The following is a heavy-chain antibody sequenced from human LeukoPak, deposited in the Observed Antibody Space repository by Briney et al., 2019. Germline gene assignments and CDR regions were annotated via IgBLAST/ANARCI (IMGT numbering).Heavy chain of an antibody. CDR2: MRGRGI. CDR3: ARRSLSTGGHAFDV. V-gene: IGHV3-11*01. J-gene: IGHJ3*01. CDR1: GFTFSDHN. Sequence: GGSPRLSCAATGFTFSDHNMGGRRRALGRGRVETSYMRGRGIYYADSVKGRFTISRDNAKSSLYLQMSSLRAEDSAVYFCARRSLSTGGHAFDVWGQGTLVTVSS. D-gene: IGHD3-16*01.